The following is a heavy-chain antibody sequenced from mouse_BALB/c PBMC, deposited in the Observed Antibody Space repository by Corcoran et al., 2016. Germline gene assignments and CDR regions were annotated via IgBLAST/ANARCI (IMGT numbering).Heavy chain of an antibody. J-gene: IGHJ2*01. V-gene: IGHV3-6*02. CDR1: GYSITSGYY. CDR2: ISYDGSN. CDR3: ARDNYFGY. Sequence: DVQLQESGPGLVKPSQSLSLTCSVTGYSITSGYYWNWIRQFPGNKLEWMGYISYDGSNNYNPSLKNRISITRDTSKNQFFLKLNSVTTEDTATYYCARDNYFGYWGQGTTLTVSS.